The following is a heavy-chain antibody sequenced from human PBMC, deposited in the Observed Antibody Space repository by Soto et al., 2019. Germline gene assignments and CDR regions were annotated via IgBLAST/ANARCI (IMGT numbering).Heavy chain of an antibody. J-gene: IGHJ6*02. CDR2: IYYSGST. V-gene: IGHV4-59*01. CDR1: GGSISSYY. Sequence: LSLTFTVSGGSISSYYWSWIRQPPGKGLEWIGYIYYSGSTNYNPSLKSRVTISVDTSKNQFSLKLSSVTAADTAVYYCARELLGYCSGGSCSYGMDVWGQGTTVTVSS. D-gene: IGHD2-15*01. CDR3: ARELLGYCSGGSCSYGMDV.